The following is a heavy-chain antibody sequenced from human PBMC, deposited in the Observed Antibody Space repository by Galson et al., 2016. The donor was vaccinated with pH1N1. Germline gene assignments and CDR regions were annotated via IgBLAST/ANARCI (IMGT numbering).Heavy chain of an antibody. CDR1: GYSISSGYY. Sequence: SETLSLTCAVSGYSISSGYYWGWIRQPPGKGLEWIGSIYHSGSTYYNPSLKSRVTISVDTSKNQFSLSLRPVTAADAAVYYCARMGGSGEMGFSFDYWGQGTLVTVSS. D-gene: IGHD5-24*01. CDR3: ARMGGSGEMGFSFDY. J-gene: IGHJ4*02. CDR2: IYHSGST. V-gene: IGHV4-38-2*01.